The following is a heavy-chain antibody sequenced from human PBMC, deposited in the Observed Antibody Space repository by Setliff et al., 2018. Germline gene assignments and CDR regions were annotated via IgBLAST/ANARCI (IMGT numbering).Heavy chain of an antibody. J-gene: IGHJ3*02. Sequence: ASVKVSCKASGYSFTSYPMTWVRQAPGQGLEWLGWINTNTGNPTYAQGFTGRFVFSLDTSVSTAYLQISSLQAEDTAVYYCARGTANMYDILTGYGAFDIWGQGTMVTVS. D-gene: IGHD3-9*01. V-gene: IGHV7-4-1*02. CDR3: ARGTANMYDILTGYGAFDI. CDR1: GYSFTSYP. CDR2: INTNTGNP.